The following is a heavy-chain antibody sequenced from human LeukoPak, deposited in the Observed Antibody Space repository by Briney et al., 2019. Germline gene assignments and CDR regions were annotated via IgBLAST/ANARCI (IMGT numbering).Heavy chain of an antibody. CDR2: IWYDGSNK. D-gene: IGHD6-6*01. V-gene: IGHV3-33*01. CDR3: ARDRSLAPYSSSSPFDY. CDR1: GFTFSSYG. Sequence: GGSLRLSCAASGFTFSSYGMHWVRQAPGKGLEWEAVIWYDGSNKYYADSVKGRFTISRDNSKNTLYLQMNSLRAEDTAVYYCARDRSLAPYSSSSPFDYWGQGTLVTVSS. J-gene: IGHJ4*02.